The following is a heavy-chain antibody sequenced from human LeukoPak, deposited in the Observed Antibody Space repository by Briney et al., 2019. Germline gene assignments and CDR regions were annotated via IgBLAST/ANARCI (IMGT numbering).Heavy chain of an antibody. V-gene: IGHV3-23*01. CDR2: ISGSGGST. J-gene: IGHJ5*02. CDR1: GLTFSSYA. D-gene: IGHD2-2*02. Sequence: GSLRLSCAASGLTFSSYAMSWVRQAPGKGLEWVSAISGSGGSTYYADSVKGRFTISRDNSKNTLYLQVNSLRAEDTAVYYCAKGVVPAAIRIWFDPWGQGTLVTVSS. CDR3: AKGVVPAAIRIWFDP.